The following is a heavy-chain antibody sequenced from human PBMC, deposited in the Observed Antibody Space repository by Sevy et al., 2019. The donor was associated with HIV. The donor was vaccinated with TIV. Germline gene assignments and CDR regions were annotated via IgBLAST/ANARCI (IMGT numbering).Heavy chain of an antibody. D-gene: IGHD2-8*01. J-gene: IGHJ2*01. Sequence: QLGGSLRLSCVASGFKSSMYWMSWVRQAPGKGLEWVANIKQDGSEKDYVDSVKGRFTISRDNAKNSLFLQMNNLRAEDTAVYYCGLGLMRYFDLWGRGTLVTVSS. CDR2: IKQDGSEK. CDR3: GLGLMRYFDL. V-gene: IGHV3-7*01. CDR1: GFKSSMYW.